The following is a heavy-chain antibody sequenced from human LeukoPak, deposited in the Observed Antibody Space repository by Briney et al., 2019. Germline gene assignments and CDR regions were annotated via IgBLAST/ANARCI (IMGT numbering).Heavy chain of an antibody. V-gene: IGHV3-23*01. CDR2: ISGSGGST. J-gene: IGHJ4*02. CDR3: AKVDYDFWSGYFAY. CDR1: GGSISSGGYY. Sequence: PSETLSLTCTVSGGSISSGGYYWSWIRQAPGKGLEWVSAISGSGGSTYYADSVKGRFTISRDNSKNTLYLQMNSLRAEDTAVYYCAKVDYDFWSGYFAYWGQGTLVTVSS. D-gene: IGHD3-3*01.